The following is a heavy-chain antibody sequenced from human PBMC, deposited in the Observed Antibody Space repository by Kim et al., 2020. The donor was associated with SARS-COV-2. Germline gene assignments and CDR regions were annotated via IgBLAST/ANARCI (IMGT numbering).Heavy chain of an antibody. J-gene: IGHJ4*02. CDR1: GYSFTSYW. D-gene: IGHD4-17*01. Sequence: GESLKISCKGSGYSFTSYWIGWVRQMPGKGLEWMGIIYPGDSDTRYSPSFQGQVTISADKSISTAYLQWSSLKASDTAMYYCARWPGKLHDYGDYEVDYWGQGTLVTVSS. V-gene: IGHV5-51*01. CDR3: ARWPGKLHDYGDYEVDY. CDR2: IYPGDSDT.